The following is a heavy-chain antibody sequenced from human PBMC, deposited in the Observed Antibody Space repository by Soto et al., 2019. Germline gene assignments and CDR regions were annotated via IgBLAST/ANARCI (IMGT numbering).Heavy chain of an antibody. CDR2: IYYSGST. D-gene: IGHD6-6*01. J-gene: IGHJ4*02. Sequence: SETLALTCTVSDGSISSSSYYWGWIRQPPGKGLEWIGSIYYSGSTYYNPSLKSRVTISVDTSKNQFSLKLSSVTAADTAVYYCARRGSSSSSHAFGYWGQGTLVTVSS. CDR3: ARRGSSSSSHAFGY. CDR1: DGSISSSSYY. V-gene: IGHV4-39*01.